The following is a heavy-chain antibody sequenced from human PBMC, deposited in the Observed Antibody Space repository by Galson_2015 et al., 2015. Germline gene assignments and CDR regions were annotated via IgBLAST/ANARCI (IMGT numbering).Heavy chain of an antibody. D-gene: IGHD3-16*01. Sequence: QSGAAVKKPGDSLTISCKGSGYSFTNYWIVWVRQGPGKGLEWMAIIYPGDSDTRYSPSLQGQVTISTDKSINPAYLQWSSLKASDTAMYYCAIEYVHWGQGTLVTVSS. CDR1: GYSFTNYW. J-gene: IGHJ4*02. V-gene: IGHV5-51*01. CDR2: IYPGDSDT. CDR3: AIEYVH.